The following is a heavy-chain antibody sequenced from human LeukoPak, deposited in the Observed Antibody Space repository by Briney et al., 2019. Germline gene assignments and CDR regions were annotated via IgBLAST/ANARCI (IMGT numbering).Heavy chain of an antibody. Sequence: ASVKVSCKASGYTFTSHYMNWVRQAPGQGLEWMGIINPSGGSTSYAQKFQGRVTMTRDTSTSTVYMELSSLRSEDTAVYYCARVPLPKWEPREYYFDYWGQGTLVTVSS. CDR3: ARVPLPKWEPREYYFDY. J-gene: IGHJ4*02. CDR1: GYTFTSHY. V-gene: IGHV1-46*01. CDR2: INPSGGST. D-gene: IGHD1-26*01.